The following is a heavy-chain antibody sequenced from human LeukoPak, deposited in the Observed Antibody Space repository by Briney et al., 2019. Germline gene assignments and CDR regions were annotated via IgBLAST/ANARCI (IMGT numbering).Heavy chain of an antibody. CDR3: AREGYCSSTRCQNRYAFDI. CDR1: GGSFSGYY. J-gene: IGHJ3*02. V-gene: IGHV4-34*01. D-gene: IGHD2-2*01. CDR2: INHSGST. Sequence: SETLSLTCAVYGGSFSGYYWSWIRQPPGKGLEWIGEINHSGSTNYNPSLKSRVTISVDTSKNQFSLKLSSVTAADTAVYYCAREGYCSSTRCQNRYAFDIWGQGTMVTVSS.